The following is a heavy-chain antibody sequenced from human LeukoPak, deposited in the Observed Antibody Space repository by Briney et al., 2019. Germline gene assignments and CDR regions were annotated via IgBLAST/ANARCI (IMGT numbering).Heavy chain of an antibody. CDR1: GYTFTGYY. D-gene: IGHD3-9*01. CDR3: ARDDWGDYWYFDL. Sequence: ASVKVSCKASGYTFTGYYMHWVRQAPGQGLESMGRINPNSGGTNYAQKFQGRVTMTRDTSISTAYMELSRLRSDDTAVYYCARDDWGDYWYFDLWGRGTLVTVSS. CDR2: INPNSGGT. J-gene: IGHJ2*01. V-gene: IGHV1-2*06.